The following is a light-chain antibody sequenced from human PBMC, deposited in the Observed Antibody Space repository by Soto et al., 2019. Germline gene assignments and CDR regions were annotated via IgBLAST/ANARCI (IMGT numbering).Light chain of an antibody. Sequence: DIQMTQSPSSLSASVGDRVTSTCRASQGISNDLAWYQQKPGKVPKLLIYAASTLQSGVRSRFSGSGSGTDFTLTISSLQPEDVATYYWQKYNSAPQTFGQGTKVEI. CDR1: QGISND. V-gene: IGKV1-27*01. CDR3: QKYNSAPQT. CDR2: AAS. J-gene: IGKJ1*01.